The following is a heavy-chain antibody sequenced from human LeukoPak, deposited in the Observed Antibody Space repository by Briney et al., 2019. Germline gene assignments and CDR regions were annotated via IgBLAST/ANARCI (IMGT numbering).Heavy chain of an antibody. J-gene: IGHJ3*02. Sequence: GGSLRLSCAASGFTFSDYYMSWIRQAPGKGLEWGSAISGRGGSTYYADPVKGRFTISRDNSKNTLYLKMHSLRAEDTAVYYCAKDTIVACAFDIWGQGTMVTVSS. V-gene: IGHV3-23*01. CDR2: ISGRGGST. CDR1: GFTFSDYY. D-gene: IGHD2-15*01. CDR3: AKDTIVACAFDI.